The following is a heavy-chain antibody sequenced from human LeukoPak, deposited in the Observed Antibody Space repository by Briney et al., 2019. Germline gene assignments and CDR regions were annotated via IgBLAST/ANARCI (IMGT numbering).Heavy chain of an antibody. CDR3: ARGGRDSNWFDS. CDR2: INWGGATT. J-gene: IGHJ5*01. Sequence: GSLRLSCAVYGFTFDDYGMHWVRQLPGKGLEWVSSINWGGATTAYGDSVKGRFTISRDNAKNSLYLQMNSVRAEDTALYYCARGGRDSNWFDSWGQGTLVTVSS. D-gene: IGHD1-26*01. CDR1: GFTFDDYG. V-gene: IGHV3-20*04.